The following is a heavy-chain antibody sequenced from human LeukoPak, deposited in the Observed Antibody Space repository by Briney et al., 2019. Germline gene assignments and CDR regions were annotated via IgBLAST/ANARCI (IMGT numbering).Heavy chain of an antibody. CDR1: GYTFTSYD. CDR3: AREGLSSWYVNMDV. J-gene: IGHJ6*03. D-gene: IGHD6-13*01. Sequence: GASVKVSCKASGYTFTSYDINWVRQATGQGLEWMGWMNPNSGNTGYAQKFQGRVTITRNTSISTAYMELSSLRSEDTAVYYCAREGLSSWYVNMDVWGKGTTVTVSS. CDR2: MNPNSGNT. V-gene: IGHV1-8*03.